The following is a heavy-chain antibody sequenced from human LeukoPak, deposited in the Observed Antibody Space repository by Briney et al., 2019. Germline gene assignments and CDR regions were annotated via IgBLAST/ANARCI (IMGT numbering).Heavy chain of an antibody. CDR3: GRGEIVAATSRFDY. CDR2: IIPIFGTA. CDR1: GGTFISYA. Sequence: GASVKVSCKASGGTFISYAISWVRQAPGQGLEWMGGIIPIFGTANYAQKFQGRVTITADESTSTAYMELSSLRSEDTAVYYCGRGEIVAATSRFDYWGQGTLVTVSS. V-gene: IGHV1-69*13. J-gene: IGHJ4*02. D-gene: IGHD1-26*01.